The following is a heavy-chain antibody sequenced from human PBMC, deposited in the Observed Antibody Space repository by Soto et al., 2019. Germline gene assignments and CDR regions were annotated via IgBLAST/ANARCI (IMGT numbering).Heavy chain of an antibody. V-gene: IGHV4-39*01. CDR3: ASTAYYDFWSGYYTGFWFDP. J-gene: IGHJ5*02. CDR2: TYYSGST. D-gene: IGHD3-3*01. Sequence: PSETLSLTCTVSGGSISSSSYYWGWIRQPPGKGLEWIGSTYYSGSTYYNPSLKSRVTISVDTSKNQFSLKLSSVTAADTAVYYCASTAYYDFWSGYYTGFWFDPWGQGTLVTVSS. CDR1: GGSISSSSYY.